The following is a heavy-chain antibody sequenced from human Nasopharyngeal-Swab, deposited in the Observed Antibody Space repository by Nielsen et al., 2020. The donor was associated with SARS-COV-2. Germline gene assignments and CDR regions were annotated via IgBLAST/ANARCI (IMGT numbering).Heavy chain of an antibody. CDR3: ARVNVVYYYYGMDV. CDR2: INTNTGNP. V-gene: IGHV7-4-1*02. Sequence: WVRQAPGQRLEWMGWINTNTGNPTYAQGFTGRFVFSLDTSVSTAYLQISSLKAEDTAVYYCARVNVVYYYYGMDVWGQRTTVTVSS. D-gene: IGHD2-15*01. J-gene: IGHJ6*02.